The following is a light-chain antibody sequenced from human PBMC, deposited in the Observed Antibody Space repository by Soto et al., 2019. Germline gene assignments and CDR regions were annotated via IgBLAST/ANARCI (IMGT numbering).Light chain of an antibody. V-gene: IGLV2-14*01. Sequence: QSALTQPASVSGSPGQSITISCTGTSSDVGGYNYVSWYQQHPGIAPKLMISEVSNRPSGVSNRFSGSKSGNTASLTISGPQAEDEADYYCSSYTSSSTLVFGGGTKLTVL. CDR3: SSYTSSSTLV. J-gene: IGLJ2*01. CDR1: SSDVGGYNY. CDR2: EVS.